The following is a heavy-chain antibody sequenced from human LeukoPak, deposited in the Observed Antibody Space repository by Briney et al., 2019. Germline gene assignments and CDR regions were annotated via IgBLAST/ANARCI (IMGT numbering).Heavy chain of an antibody. CDR1: GGSFSGYF. J-gene: IGHJ4*02. CDR2: INHSGST. D-gene: IGHD2-2*01. V-gene: IGHV4-34*01. Sequence: SETLSLTCAVYGGSFSGYFWSWIRQPPGKGLEWIGEINHSGSTNYNPSLKSRVTISVDTSKNQFSLKVSSVTAADTAVYYCARGGCSSTSCYYDYWGQGTLVTVSS. CDR3: ARGGCSSTSCYYDY.